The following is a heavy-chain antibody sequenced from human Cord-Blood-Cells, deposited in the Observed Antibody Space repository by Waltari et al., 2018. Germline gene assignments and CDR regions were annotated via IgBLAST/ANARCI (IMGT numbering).Heavy chain of an antibody. Sequence: QLQLQESGPGLVKPSETLSLTCTVSGGSISSSSYYWGWIRQPPGKGLDWIGSIYYSGSTDTNPSLKSRVTISVATSKNQFSLKLSSVTAADTAVYYCARLPDIVVVPAALWFDPWGQGTLVTVSS. CDR2: IYYSGST. CDR3: ARLPDIVVVPAALWFDP. CDR1: GGSISSSSYY. V-gene: IGHV4-39*01. J-gene: IGHJ5*02. D-gene: IGHD2-2*01.